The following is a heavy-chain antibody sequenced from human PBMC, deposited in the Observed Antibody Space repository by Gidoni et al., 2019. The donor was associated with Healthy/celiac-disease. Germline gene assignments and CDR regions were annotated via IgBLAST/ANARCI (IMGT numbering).Heavy chain of an antibody. J-gene: IGHJ5*02. D-gene: IGHD2-21*01. CDR2: ISGSGGST. Sequence: EVQLLESGGGLVQPGGSLRLSCAASGFTFSSYAMSWVRQAPGKGLDWVSAISGSGGSTYYAASVKGRFTISRDNSKNTLYLQMNSLRAEDTAVYYCAKLGGADSSRPFDPGGQGTLVTVSS. CDR3: AKLGGADSSRPFDP. V-gene: IGHV3-23*01. CDR1: GFTFSSYA.